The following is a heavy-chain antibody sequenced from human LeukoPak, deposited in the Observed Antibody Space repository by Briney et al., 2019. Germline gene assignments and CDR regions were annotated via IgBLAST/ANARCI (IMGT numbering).Heavy chain of an antibody. CDR3: ARRGYYDSRGWFDP. CDR2: INHSGST. Sequence: SETLSLTCAVYGGSFSGYYWSWIRQPPGKGLEWIGEINHSGSTNYNPSLKSRVTISVDTSKNQFSLKLSSVTAADTAVYYCARRGYYDSRGWFDPWGQGTLVTVSS. J-gene: IGHJ5*02. D-gene: IGHD3-22*01. CDR1: GGSFSGYY. V-gene: IGHV4-34*01.